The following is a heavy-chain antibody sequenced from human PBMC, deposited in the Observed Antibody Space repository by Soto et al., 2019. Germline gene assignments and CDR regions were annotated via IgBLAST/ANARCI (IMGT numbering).Heavy chain of an antibody. D-gene: IGHD2-15*01. CDR3: ARAYSDAFDI. CDR2: ISSSGTGI. Sequence: QVQLVESGGGLVKPGGSLRLSCAASGFKFSDYYMIWIRQAPGKGLEWVSYISSSGTGIYYGDSVKGRFTISRDNDKNSRYLQRNSLSAEDTAVYYCARAYSDAFDICGQGTMVTVSS. J-gene: IGHJ3*02. V-gene: IGHV3-11*01. CDR1: GFKFSDYY.